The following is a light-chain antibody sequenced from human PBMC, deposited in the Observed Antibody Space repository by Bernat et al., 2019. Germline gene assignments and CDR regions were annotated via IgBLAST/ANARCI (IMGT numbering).Light chain of an antibody. J-gene: IGKJ1*01. Sequence: DIQMTQSPSTLYASVGDRVTITCRASESIDSYLAWYQQKAGKAPNLLIYLASTLESGVPSRFSGGGSGTDFTLTISGLQPDDSATYYCQRYHRFSRTFGQGTKVEI. CDR3: QRYHRFSRT. CDR2: LAS. CDR1: ESIDSY. V-gene: IGKV1-5*03.